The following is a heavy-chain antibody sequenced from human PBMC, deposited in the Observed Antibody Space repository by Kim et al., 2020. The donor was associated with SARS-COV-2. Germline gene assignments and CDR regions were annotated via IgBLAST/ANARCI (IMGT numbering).Heavy chain of an antibody. CDR3: AKGALAVAGINYYYYGMDV. D-gene: IGHD6-19*01. J-gene: IGHJ6*02. CDR2: IYSGGSST. V-gene: IGHV3-23*03. CDR1: GFTFSSYA. Sequence: GGSLRLSCAASGFTFSSYAMSWVRQAPGKGLEWVSVIYSGGSSTYYADSVKGRFTISRDNSKNTLYLQMNSLRAEDTAVYYCAKGALAVAGINYYYYGMDVWGQGTTVTLSS.